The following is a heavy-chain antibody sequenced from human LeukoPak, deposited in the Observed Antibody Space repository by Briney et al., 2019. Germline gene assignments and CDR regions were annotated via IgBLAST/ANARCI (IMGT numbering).Heavy chain of an antibody. CDR2: INHSGST. CDR1: GGSFSGYY. V-gene: IGHV4-34*01. J-gene: IGHJ4*02. D-gene: IGHD6-19*01. Sequence: SETLSLTCAVYGGSFSGYYWSWIRQPPGKGLEWIGEINHSGSTNYNPSLKSRVTISVDTSKNQFSLKLSSVTAADTAVYYCARVGGSGWYRYWGQGTLVTVSS. CDR3: ARVGGSGWYRY.